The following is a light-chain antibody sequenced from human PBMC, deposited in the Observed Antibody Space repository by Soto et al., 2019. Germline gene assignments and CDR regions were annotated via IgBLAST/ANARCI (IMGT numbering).Light chain of an antibody. CDR1: QSVRGGY. CDR2: GAS. J-gene: IGKJ1*01. CDR3: QQYGSSPLT. V-gene: IGKV3-20*01. Sequence: IVLTQSPDTLSLSPGERATLSCRASQSVRGGYLAWYQHKPGQAPRLLSYGASSTATGIPDRFSGSGSGTDFTLTLRRLAPEDFALYYCQQYGSSPLTFGQGTKVEIK.